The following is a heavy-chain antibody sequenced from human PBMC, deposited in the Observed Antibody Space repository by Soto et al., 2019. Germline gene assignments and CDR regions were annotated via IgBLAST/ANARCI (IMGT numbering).Heavy chain of an antibody. J-gene: IGHJ5*02. CDR3: AKNGDCTGVNCHVGWFDP. CDR2: IYHSGST. D-gene: IGHD2-8*02. V-gene: IGHV4-4*02. Sequence: SETLSLTCAVSGGSISSSNWWSWVRQPPGKGLEWIGEIYHSGSTNYNPSLKSRVTISVDKSKNQFSLKLISVTAADTAIYYCAKNGDCTGVNCHVGWFDPWGQGTLVTVSS. CDR1: GGSISSSNW.